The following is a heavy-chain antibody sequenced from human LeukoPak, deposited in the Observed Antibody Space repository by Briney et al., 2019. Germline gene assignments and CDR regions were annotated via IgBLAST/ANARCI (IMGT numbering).Heavy chain of an antibody. J-gene: IGHJ4*02. V-gene: IGHV4-59*06. CDR1: GGSISSYY. D-gene: IGHD2-15*01. Sequence: SETLSLTCTVSGGSISSYYWSWIRQPPGKGLEWIGYIYYSGSTYYNPSLKSRVTISVDTSKNQFSLKLSSVTAADTAVYYCARVQSGSFSPFDYWGQGTLVTVSS. CDR3: ARVQSGSFSPFDY. CDR2: IYYSGST.